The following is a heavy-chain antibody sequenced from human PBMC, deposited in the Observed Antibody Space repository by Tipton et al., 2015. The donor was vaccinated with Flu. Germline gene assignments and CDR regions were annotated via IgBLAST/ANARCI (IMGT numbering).Heavy chain of an antibody. D-gene: IGHD6-13*01. CDR3: AKPRLESSSWPIDY. CDR1: GYGFTSYW. J-gene: IGHJ4*01. CDR2: IYPGDSET. V-gene: IGHV5-51*01. Sequence: QLVQSGAELKKPGESLKISCKGSGYGFTSYWIAWVRQMPGKGPEWMGIIYPGDSETRYSPSFHGQVTISVDKSIRTAYLQWSSLKASDTAIYYCAKPRLESSSWPIDYWGRGTLVTVSS.